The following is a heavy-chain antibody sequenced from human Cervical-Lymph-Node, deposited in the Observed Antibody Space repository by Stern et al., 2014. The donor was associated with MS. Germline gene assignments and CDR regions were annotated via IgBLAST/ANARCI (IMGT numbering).Heavy chain of an antibody. Sequence: EVQLVESGGGLVQPGGSLRLSCAASEFIVSTYDMNWVRQVPGKGLEWVLGIGTSGETHYPGSVKGRFPISRADAVTSLHLPTNSLKAGDTAVYYCTRGDSMTGFDFWGQGTLVTVSS. D-gene: IGHD3-3*02. J-gene: IGHJ4*02. V-gene: IGHV3-13*01. CDR2: IGTSGET. CDR3: TRGDSMTGFDF. CDR1: EFIVSTYD.